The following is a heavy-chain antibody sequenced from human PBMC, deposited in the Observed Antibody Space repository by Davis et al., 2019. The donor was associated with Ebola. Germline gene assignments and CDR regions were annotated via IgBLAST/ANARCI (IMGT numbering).Heavy chain of an antibody. CDR2: INPNSGGT. CDR3: ARDGYDILTGYYYFDY. CDR1: GYTFTGYY. D-gene: IGHD3-9*01. Sequence: ASVTVSCKASGYTFTGYYMHWVRQAPGQGLEWMGWINPNSGGTNYAQKFQGWVTMTRDTSISTAYMELSRLRSDDTAVYYCARDGYDILTGYYYFDYWGQGTLVTVSS. J-gene: IGHJ4*02. V-gene: IGHV1-2*04.